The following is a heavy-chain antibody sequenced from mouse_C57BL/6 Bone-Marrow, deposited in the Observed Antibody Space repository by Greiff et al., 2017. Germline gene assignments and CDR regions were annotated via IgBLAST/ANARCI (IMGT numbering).Heavy chain of an antibody. CDR3: ERDAGDYDGYAMDY. CDR2: SRNKANDYTT. Sequence: EVQRVESGGGLVQSGRSLRLSCATSGFTFSDFYMEWVRQAPGKGLEWIAASRNKANDYTTEYSASVKGRFIVSRDTSQSILYLQMNALRAEDTAIYYCERDAGDYDGYAMDYWGQGTSVTVSS. V-gene: IGHV7-1*01. D-gene: IGHD2-4*01. J-gene: IGHJ4*01. CDR1: GFTFSDFY.